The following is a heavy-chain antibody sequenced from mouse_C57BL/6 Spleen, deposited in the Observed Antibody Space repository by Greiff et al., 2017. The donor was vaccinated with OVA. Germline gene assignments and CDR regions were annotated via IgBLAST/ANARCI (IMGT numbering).Heavy chain of an antibody. CDR2: IHPNSGST. J-gene: IGHJ2*01. CDR1: GYTFTSYW. Sequence: QVHVKQPGAELVKPGASVKLSCKASGYTFTSYWMHWVKQRPGQGLEWIGMIHPNSGSTNYNEKFKSKATLTVDKSSSTAYMQLSSLTSEDSAVYYCARSGLLRYHYFDYWGQGTTLTVSS. CDR3: ARSGLLRYHYFDY. D-gene: IGHD1-1*01. V-gene: IGHV1-64*01.